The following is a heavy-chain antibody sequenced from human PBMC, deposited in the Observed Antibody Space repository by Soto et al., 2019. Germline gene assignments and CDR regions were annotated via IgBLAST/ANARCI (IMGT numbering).Heavy chain of an antibody. Sequence: VASVKVSCKASGYTFTDYYIYWVRQAPGQGLEWMGWINPDSGGTNYAQTFQGRVTMTRDTSITTAYMELTSLTSDDTAVYYCARYYCGTNSCHGWFAPWGQGTLVTVS. CDR3: ARYYCGTNSCHGWFAP. CDR2: INPDSGGT. J-gene: IGHJ5*02. D-gene: IGHD2-2*01. V-gene: IGHV1-2*02. CDR1: GYTFTDYY.